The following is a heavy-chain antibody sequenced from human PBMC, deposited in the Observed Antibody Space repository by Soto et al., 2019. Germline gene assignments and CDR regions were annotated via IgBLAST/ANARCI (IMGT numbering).Heavy chain of an antibody. J-gene: IGHJ4*02. V-gene: IGHV4-31*03. CDR1: GASFTNDGSY. Sequence: SETLSLTCTVSGASFTNDGSYWRWIRQHPGKGLEWIGYIYFTGYTYYTPSLKSRVAFSIETSKRPFSLRLTSVTAADSAIYYCAISLNTALVRGVDSWGQGTLVSVSS. D-gene: IGHD5-18*01. CDR2: IYFTGYT. CDR3: AISLNTALVRGVDS.